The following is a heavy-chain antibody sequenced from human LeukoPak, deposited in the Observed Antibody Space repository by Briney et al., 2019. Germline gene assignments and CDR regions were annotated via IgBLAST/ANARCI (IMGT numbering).Heavy chain of an antibody. CDR2: IYYSGST. CDR1: GDSISTYY. V-gene: IGHV4-39*01. CDR3: ASFSITMVRGARRYYFDY. J-gene: IGHJ4*02. Sequence: SETLSLTCTVSGDSISTYYWSWIRQPPGKGLEWIGSIYYSGSTYYNPSLKSRVTISVDTSKNQFSLKLSSVTAADTAVYYCASFSITMVRGARRYYFDYWGQGTLVTVSS. D-gene: IGHD3-10*01.